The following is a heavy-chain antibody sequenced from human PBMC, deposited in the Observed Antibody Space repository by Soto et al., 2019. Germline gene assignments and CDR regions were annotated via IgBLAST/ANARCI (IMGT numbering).Heavy chain of an antibody. V-gene: IGHV4-39*01. CDR1: GGSISSSSYY. D-gene: IGHD2-21*02. CDR3: ARGEYCGGDCYSGAGWFDP. J-gene: IGHJ5*02. CDR2: IYYSGST. Sequence: SSETLSLTCTVSGGSISSSSYYWGWIRQPPGKGLEWIGSIYYSGSTYYNPSLKSRVTISVDTSKNQFSLKLSSVTAADTAVYYCARGEYCGGDCYSGAGWFDPWGQGTLVTVSS.